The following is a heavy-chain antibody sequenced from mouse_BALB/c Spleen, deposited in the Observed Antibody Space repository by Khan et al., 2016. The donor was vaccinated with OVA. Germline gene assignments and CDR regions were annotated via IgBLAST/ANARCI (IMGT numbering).Heavy chain of an antibody. D-gene: IGHD1-1*02. V-gene: IGHV2-6*02. CDR3: ARWFGGYSSLYAMDY. Sequence: VQLQESGPGLVAPSQSLSITCTVSGFSLTSYGVHWVRQPPGKGLEWLVVIWSDGSTNYNSVLKSRLSISKDNSKSQVFLKMNSLQTDDTAIYYCARWFGGYSSLYAMDYWGQGTSVTVSS. CDR2: IWSDGST. CDR1: GFSLTSYG. J-gene: IGHJ4*01.